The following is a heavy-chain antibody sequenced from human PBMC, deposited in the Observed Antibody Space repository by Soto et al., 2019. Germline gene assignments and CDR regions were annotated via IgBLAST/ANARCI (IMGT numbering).Heavy chain of an antibody. CDR3: ARERLYGSGSHDYLYYGMDV. CDR1: GFSFSSYA. Sequence: QVQLVESGGGVVQPGKSLRLSCAASGFSFSSYAMHWVRQAPGKGLQWVALIWFDGSKTYYADSVKGRFTISRDSSKKNLDVQMKRRRAEDTAVYYCARERLYGSGSHDYLYYGMDVWGQGTTVTVSS. CDR2: IWFDGSKT. J-gene: IGHJ6*02. V-gene: IGHV3-33*01. D-gene: IGHD3-10*01.